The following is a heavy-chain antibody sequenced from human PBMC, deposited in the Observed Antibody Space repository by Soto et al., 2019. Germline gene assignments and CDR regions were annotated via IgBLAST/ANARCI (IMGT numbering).Heavy chain of an antibody. CDR2: IYYSGST. D-gene: IGHD1-20*01. CDR3: ARASHGYNWNNLPDYYYYGMDV. J-gene: IGHJ6*02. CDR1: GGSISSGDYY. V-gene: IGHV4-30-4*01. Sequence: SETLSLTCTVSGGSISSGDYYWSWIRQPPGKGLEWIGYIYYSGSTYYNPSLKSRVTISVDTSKNQFSLKLSSVTAADTAVYYCARASHGYNWNNLPDYYYYGMDVWGQGTTVTVSS.